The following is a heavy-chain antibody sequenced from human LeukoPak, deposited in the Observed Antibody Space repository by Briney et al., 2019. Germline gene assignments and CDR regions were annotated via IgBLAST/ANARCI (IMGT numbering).Heavy chain of an antibody. Sequence: GGSLRLSCAASGFIFSSFEMAWVRQAPGKGLEWISYISGSGRIIKDADSVKGRLTISRDDTHNTVYLQMNSLRAEDTAIYYCAGGPQYGGSFAYWGQGTLVTVSS. CDR3: AGGPQYGGSFAY. CDR1: GFIFSSFE. V-gene: IGHV3-48*03. J-gene: IGHJ4*02. D-gene: IGHD3-16*01. CDR2: ISGSGRII.